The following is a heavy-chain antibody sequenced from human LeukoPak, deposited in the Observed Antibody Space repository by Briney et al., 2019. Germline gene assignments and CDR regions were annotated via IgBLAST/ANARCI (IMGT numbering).Heavy chain of an antibody. J-gene: IGHJ4*02. CDR1: GGSFSGYY. D-gene: IGHD3-22*01. V-gene: IGHV4-34*01. CDR3: ARGHQYFDSSGYPSTVFDY. CDR2: INHSGNT. Sequence: SETLSPTCAVYGGSFSGYYWSWIRQPPGKGLEWIGEINHSGNTNYNPPLKSRVTISVDTSKNQFSLNLRSVTAADTAVYYCARGHQYFDSSGYPSTVFDYWGQGTRVTVSS.